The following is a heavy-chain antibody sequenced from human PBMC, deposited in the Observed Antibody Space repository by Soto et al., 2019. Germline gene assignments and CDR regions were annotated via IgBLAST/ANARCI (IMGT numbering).Heavy chain of an antibody. V-gene: IGHV3-30*18. CDR1: GFTFSSYG. Sequence: GGSLRLSCAASGFTFSSYGMHWVRQAPGKGLEWVAVISYDGSNKYYADSVKGRFTISRDNSKSTLYLQMNSLRAEDTAVYYCAKDFDSIVVVVAATYYFDYWGQGTLVTVSS. D-gene: IGHD2-15*01. J-gene: IGHJ4*02. CDR3: AKDFDSIVVVVAATYYFDY. CDR2: ISYDGSNK.